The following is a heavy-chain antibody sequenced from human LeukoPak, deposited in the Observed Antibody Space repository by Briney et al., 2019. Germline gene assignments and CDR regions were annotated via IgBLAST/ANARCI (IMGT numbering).Heavy chain of an antibody. Sequence: GGSLRLSCAPSGFTFSSYAMSWVRQAPGKGLEWVSAISGSGGSTYYADSVKGRFTISRDNSKNTLYLQMNSLRAEDTAVYYCAKDQVPYDFWSGYYRVWAIGAFDIWGQGTMVTVSS. CDR2: ISGSGGST. J-gene: IGHJ3*02. D-gene: IGHD3-3*01. CDR1: GFTFSSYA. CDR3: AKDQVPYDFWSGYYRVWAIGAFDI. V-gene: IGHV3-23*01.